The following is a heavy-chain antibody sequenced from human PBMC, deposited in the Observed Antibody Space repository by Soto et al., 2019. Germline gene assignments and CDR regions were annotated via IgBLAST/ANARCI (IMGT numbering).Heavy chain of an antibody. CDR1: GFTFSSYG. J-gene: IGHJ6*03. D-gene: IGHD3-10*01. Sequence: GGSLRLSCAASGFTFSSYGMHWVRQAPGKGLEWVAVISYDGSNKYYADSVKGRFTISRDNSKNTLYLQMNSLRAEDTAVYYCATIGGFRGVTLVGYYYYMDVWGKGTTVTVSS. CDR2: ISYDGSNK. CDR3: ATIGGFRGVTLVGYYYYMDV. V-gene: IGHV3-30*03.